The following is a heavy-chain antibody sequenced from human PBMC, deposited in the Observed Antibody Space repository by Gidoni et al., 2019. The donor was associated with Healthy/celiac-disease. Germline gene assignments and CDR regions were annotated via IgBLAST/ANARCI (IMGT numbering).Heavy chain of an antibody. Sequence: QVQLVQSGAEVKKPGASVKVSCKASGYTFTGYYMHWVRQAPGQGLEWMGWINPNSGGTNYAQKFQGRVTMTRDTSISTAYMELSRLRSDDTAVYYCARQTTGIAAAGDFDYWGQGTLVTVSS. CDR1: GYTFTGYY. J-gene: IGHJ4*02. D-gene: IGHD6-13*01. V-gene: IGHV1-2*02. CDR3: ARQTTGIAAAGDFDY. CDR2: INPNSGGT.